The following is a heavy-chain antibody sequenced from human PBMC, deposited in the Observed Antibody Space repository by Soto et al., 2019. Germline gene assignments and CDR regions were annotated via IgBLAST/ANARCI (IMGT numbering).Heavy chain of an antibody. Sequence: QVQLVESGGGVVQPGRSLRLSCAASGFTFSSYGMHWVRQAPGKGLEWVAVIWYDGSNKYYADSVKGRFTISRDNSKNTLYLQMNSLRAEDTAVYYCARVGRRDYSDYPPYFDYWGQGTLVTVSS. J-gene: IGHJ4*02. CDR2: IWYDGSNK. CDR3: ARVGRRDYSDYPPYFDY. CDR1: GFTFSSYG. D-gene: IGHD4-17*01. V-gene: IGHV3-33*01.